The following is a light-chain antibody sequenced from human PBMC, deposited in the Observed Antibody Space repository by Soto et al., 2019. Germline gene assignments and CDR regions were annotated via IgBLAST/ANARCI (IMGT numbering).Light chain of an antibody. Sequence: EIVMTQSPATLSVSPGERATLSCRASQSVSSNLAWYQQKGGQAPRILINGASTRATGIPARFSGSGSGTEFTLTISSLESEDFAVYYCQQYNNWPTTFGQGTRLEIK. V-gene: IGKV3-15*01. CDR1: QSVSSN. J-gene: IGKJ5*01. CDR3: QQYNNWPTT. CDR2: GAS.